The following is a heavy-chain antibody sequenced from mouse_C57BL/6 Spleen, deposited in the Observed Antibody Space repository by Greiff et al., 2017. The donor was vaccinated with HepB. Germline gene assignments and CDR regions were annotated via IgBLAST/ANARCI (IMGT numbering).Heavy chain of an antibody. V-gene: IGHV3-6*01. CDR3: ARGDYGSFSWFAY. CDR1: GYSITSGYY. Sequence: VQLQQSGPGLVKPSQSLSLTCSVTGYSITSGYYWNWIRQFPGNKLEWMGYISYDGSNNYNPALKNRISITRDTSKNQFFLKLNSMTTEDTATYYCARGDYGSFSWFAYWGQGTLVTVSA. CDR2: ISYDGSN. D-gene: IGHD1-1*01. J-gene: IGHJ3*01.